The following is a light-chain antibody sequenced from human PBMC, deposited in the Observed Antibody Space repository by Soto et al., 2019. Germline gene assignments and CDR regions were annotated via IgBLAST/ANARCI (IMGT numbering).Light chain of an antibody. CDR3: QQYNDRPPIT. J-gene: IGKJ5*01. CDR1: QSVDNN. CDR2: GSF. V-gene: IGKV3-15*01. Sequence: DIVRTQSPLSLPVTPGEPASISCGASQSVDNNVAWYQQKPGQAPRLLIVGSFARATGIPARFSGSGSGSEFTLTISGLQSEDFAVYYCQQYNDRPPITFGQGTRLEIK.